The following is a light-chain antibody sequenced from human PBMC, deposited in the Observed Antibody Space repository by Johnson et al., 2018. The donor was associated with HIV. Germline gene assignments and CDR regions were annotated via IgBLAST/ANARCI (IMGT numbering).Light chain of an antibody. J-gene: IGLJ1*01. CDR3: AAWDDSLNAPYV. V-gene: IGLV1-51*02. CDR1: SSNIGNNY. Sequence: QSVLTQPPSVSAAPGQKVTISCSGSSSNIGNNYVSWYQQLPGTAPKLLIYENNKRPSGVPDRFSGSKSGTSASLAISGLQAEDEADYYCAAWDDSLNAPYVFGTGTKVTVL. CDR2: ENN.